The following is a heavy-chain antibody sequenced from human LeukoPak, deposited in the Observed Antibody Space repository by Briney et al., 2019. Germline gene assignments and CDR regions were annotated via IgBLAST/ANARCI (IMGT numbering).Heavy chain of an antibody. CDR2: IEQDGSEE. D-gene: IGHD3-22*01. CDR3: ARVPSKGYDSSGYYYAFDI. CDR1: GFTFSSYW. J-gene: IGHJ3*02. V-gene: IGHV3-7*01. Sequence: GGSLRLSCAASGFTFSSYWMSWVRQAPGKGLEWVANIEQDGSEEYYVDSVKGRFTISRDNAKNSLYLQMNSLRAEDTAVYYCARVPSKGYDSSGYYYAFDIWGQGTMVTVSS.